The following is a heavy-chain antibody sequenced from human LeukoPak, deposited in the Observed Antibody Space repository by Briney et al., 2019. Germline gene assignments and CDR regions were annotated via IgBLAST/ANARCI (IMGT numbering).Heavy chain of an antibody. CDR2: IYSGGSS. Sequence: GGSLRLSCAASGFAVSDNYMNWVRQAPGKGLEWVLVIYSGGSSYYADSVKGRFTISRDNSKNTVYLQMNSLRADDTAVYYCTASAGRPRFDYWGQGSLVTVSS. J-gene: IGHJ4*02. CDR1: GFAVSDNY. CDR3: TASAGRPRFDY. D-gene: IGHD2-21*02. V-gene: IGHV3-66*02.